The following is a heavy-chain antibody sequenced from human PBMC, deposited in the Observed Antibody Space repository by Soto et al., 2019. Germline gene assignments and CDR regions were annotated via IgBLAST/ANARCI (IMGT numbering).Heavy chain of an antibody. CDR3: AKDAPGSGWLSDY. V-gene: IGHV3-23*01. Sequence: GGSLRLSCVASGFIFGIYAMSWVRQSPEKGLEWVSTISGDGDTSYADFVRGRFTISRDNSKNTLYLQMNSLRAEDTVVYYCAKDAPGSGWLSDYWGRGTLVTVSS. D-gene: IGHD3-22*01. CDR1: GFIFGIYA. J-gene: IGHJ4*02. CDR2: ISGDGDT.